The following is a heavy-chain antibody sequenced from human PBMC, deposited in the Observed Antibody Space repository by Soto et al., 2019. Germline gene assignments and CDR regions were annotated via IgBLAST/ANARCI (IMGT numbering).Heavy chain of an antibody. CDR3: ARDRDTAMGYGDYYYVMDV. Sequence: PSETLSLTCTVSGGSLSSGGYYWSWIRQHPGKGLEWIGYIYYSGSTYYNPSLKSRVTISVDTSKNQFSLKLSSVTAADTAVYYCARDRDTAMGYGDYYYVMDVWGQGTTVTGSS. CDR2: IYYSGST. D-gene: IGHD5-18*01. J-gene: IGHJ6*02. V-gene: IGHV4-31*03. CDR1: GGSLSSGGYY.